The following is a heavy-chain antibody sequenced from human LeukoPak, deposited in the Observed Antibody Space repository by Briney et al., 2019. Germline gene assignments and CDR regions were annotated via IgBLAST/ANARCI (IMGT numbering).Heavy chain of an antibody. CDR3: ARVGDDSSGYPTL. Sequence: ASLKVSCKTSGYTFTGYYIHWVRQAPGQGLEWMGWINPNSGGTNYAQKFLGRVTMTRDTSISTACMELSRLTSDDTATYYCARVGDDSSGYPTLWGQGALVTVAS. V-gene: IGHV1-2*02. J-gene: IGHJ4*02. D-gene: IGHD3-22*01. CDR2: INPNSGGT. CDR1: GYTFTGYY.